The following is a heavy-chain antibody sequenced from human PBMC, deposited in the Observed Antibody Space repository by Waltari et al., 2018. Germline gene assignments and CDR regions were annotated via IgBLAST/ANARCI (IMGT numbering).Heavy chain of an antibody. CDR3: TRGGRDSSWYWRD. V-gene: IGHV3-7*01. CDR2: IKQDGREK. Sequence: EVQLVESGGGLAQPGGSLRLSCAASGLSFSNYWMTWVRQASGKGPEWVANIKQDGREKCYLDSVKGRFTISRDNAKSSRYLQMNNLRVEDTAVYYCTRGGRDSSWYWRDWGQGTLVTVSA. D-gene: IGHD6-13*01. CDR1: GLSFSNYW. J-gene: IGHJ4*02.